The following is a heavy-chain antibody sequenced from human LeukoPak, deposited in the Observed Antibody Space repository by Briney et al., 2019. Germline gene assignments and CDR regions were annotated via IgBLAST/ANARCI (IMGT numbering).Heavy chain of an antibody. CDR3: ARDGYGDYRSDY. Sequence: GGPLRLSCAASGFTFDDYGMSWVRQAPGKGLEWVSGINWNGGSTGYADSVKGRFTISRDNAKNSLYLQMKSLRAEDTALYYCARDGYGDYRSDYWGEGTLVTVSS. CDR2: INWNGGST. V-gene: IGHV3-20*04. J-gene: IGHJ4*02. CDR1: GFTFDDYG. D-gene: IGHD4-17*01.